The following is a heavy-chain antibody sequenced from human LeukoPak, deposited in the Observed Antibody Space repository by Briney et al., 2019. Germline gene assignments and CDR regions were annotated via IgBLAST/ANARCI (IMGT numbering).Heavy chain of an antibody. D-gene: IGHD6-13*01. V-gene: IGHV3-30-3*01. CDR3: ARDLPISSSWFHFDY. J-gene: IGHJ4*02. CDR2: ISYDGSNK. Sequence: GGSLRLSCAASGFTFSSYAMHWVRQAPGKGLEWVAVISYDGSNKYYADSVKGRFTISRDNSKNTLYLQMNSLRAEDTAVYYCARDLPISSSWFHFDYWGQGTLVIVSS. CDR1: GFTFSSYA.